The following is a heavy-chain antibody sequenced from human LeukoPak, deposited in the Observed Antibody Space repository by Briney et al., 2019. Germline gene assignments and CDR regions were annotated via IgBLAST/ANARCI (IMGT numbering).Heavy chain of an antibody. D-gene: IGHD5-12*01. CDR3: AKEGIYLKSSLED. J-gene: IGHJ4*02. CDR2: IKEDGTET. V-gene: IGHV3-7*01. CDR1: GFMFSSNW. Sequence: GGSLRLSCAASGFMFSSNWMSWVRLAPGKGLEWVANIKEDGTETYYVDSVKGRFTISRDNAKNTFYLQMNSLRVDDTAIYYCAKEGIYLKSSLEDWGQGTLVTVSS.